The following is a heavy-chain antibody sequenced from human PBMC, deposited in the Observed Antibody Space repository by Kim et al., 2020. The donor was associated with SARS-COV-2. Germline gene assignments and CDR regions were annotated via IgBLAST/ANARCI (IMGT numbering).Heavy chain of an antibody. CDR3: AKAAGSYDFWSGYYKTYYYYGMDV. V-gene: IGHV3-23*01. J-gene: IGHJ6*02. CDR2: ISGSGGST. D-gene: IGHD3-3*01. CDR1: GFTFSSYA. Sequence: GGSLRLSCAASGFTFSSYAMSWVRQAPGKGLEWVSAISGSGGSTYYADSVKGRFTISRDNSKNTLYLQMNSLRAEDTAVYYCAKAAGSYDFWSGYYKTYYYYGMDVWGQGTTVTVSS.